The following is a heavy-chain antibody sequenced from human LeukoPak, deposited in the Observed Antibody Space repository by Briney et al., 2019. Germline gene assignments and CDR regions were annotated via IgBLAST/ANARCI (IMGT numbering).Heavy chain of an antibody. J-gene: IGHJ3*02. CDR2: IKSKTDGGTT. V-gene: IGHV3-15*01. CDR3: TTFGIVGVHRDYKVAFDI. CDR1: GFTFSNAW. Sequence: GGSLRLSCAASGFTFSNAWMSWVRQAPGKGLEWVGRIKSKTDGGTTDYAAPVKGRFTISRDDSKNTLYLQMNSLKTEDTAVYYCTTFGIVGVHRDYKVAFDIWGQGTMVTVSS. D-gene: IGHD1-26*01.